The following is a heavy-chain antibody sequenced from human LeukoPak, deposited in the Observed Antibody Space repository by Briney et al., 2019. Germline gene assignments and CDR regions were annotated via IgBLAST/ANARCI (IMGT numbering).Heavy chain of an antibody. Sequence: SETLSLTCTVSGGSISSSSAYWGWIRQPPGKGLEWIGSIYYTKNTYYDPSLESRVTISADTSKNQFSLTLGSVSATDTAVYYCASPRGFSYGYFDYWGQGTLVTVSS. V-gene: IGHV4-39*01. CDR3: ASPRGFSYGYFDY. CDR1: GGSISSSSAY. J-gene: IGHJ4*02. D-gene: IGHD5-18*01. CDR2: IYYTKNT.